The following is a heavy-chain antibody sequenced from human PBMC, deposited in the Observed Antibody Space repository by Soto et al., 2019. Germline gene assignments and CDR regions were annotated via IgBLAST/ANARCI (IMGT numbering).Heavy chain of an antibody. CDR3: AREYRHYYDSSGSGYFDY. J-gene: IGHJ4*02. V-gene: IGHV4-59*01. Sequence: SETLSLTCTVSGGSISSYYWSWIRQPPGKGLEWIGYIYYSGSTNYNPSLKSRVTISVDTSKNQFSLKLSSVTAADTAVYYCAREYRHYYDSSGSGYFDYWGQGTLVTVSS. CDR1: GGSISSYY. D-gene: IGHD3-22*01. CDR2: IYYSGST.